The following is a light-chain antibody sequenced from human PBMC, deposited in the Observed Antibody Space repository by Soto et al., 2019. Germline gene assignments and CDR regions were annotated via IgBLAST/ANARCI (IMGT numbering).Light chain of an antibody. CDR2: EVS. CDR3: SSYAGSNNWV. J-gene: IGLJ3*02. Sequence: QSVLTQPPSASGSPGQSVTISCTGTSSDVGGYNYVSWYQQNPGKAPKLMIYEVSERPSGVPDRFSGSKSGNTASLTVSGLQAEDEADYYCSSYAGSNNWVFGGGTQLTVL. V-gene: IGLV2-8*01. CDR1: SSDVGGYNY.